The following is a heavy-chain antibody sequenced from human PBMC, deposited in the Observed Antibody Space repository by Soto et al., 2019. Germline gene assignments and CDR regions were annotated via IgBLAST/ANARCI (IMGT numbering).Heavy chain of an antibody. Sequence: ASVKVSCKVSGYTLTELSMHWVRQAPGKGLEWMGGFDPEDGETIYAQKFQGRVTMTEDTSTDTAYMELSSLRSEDTAVYYCATTGPGGYPEYYFDYWGQGTLVTVSS. D-gene: IGHD6-13*01. V-gene: IGHV1-24*01. J-gene: IGHJ4*02. CDR2: FDPEDGET. CDR3: ATTGPGGYPEYYFDY. CDR1: GYTLTELS.